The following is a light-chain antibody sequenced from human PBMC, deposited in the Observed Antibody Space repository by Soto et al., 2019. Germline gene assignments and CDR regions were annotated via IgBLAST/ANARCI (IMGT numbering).Light chain of an antibody. J-gene: IGLJ3*02. CDR1: SSNIGSNF. V-gene: IGLV1-51*01. Sequence: QSVLTQPPSVSAAPGQNVTISCSGSSSNIGSNFVSWYVQLPGAAPKLLIHDDDRRPSSIPDRFSASKSGTSATLAITGLQTGDEADYYCANWDTSLSPYCVFGGGTKLTVL. CDR2: DDD. CDR3: ANWDTSLSPYCV.